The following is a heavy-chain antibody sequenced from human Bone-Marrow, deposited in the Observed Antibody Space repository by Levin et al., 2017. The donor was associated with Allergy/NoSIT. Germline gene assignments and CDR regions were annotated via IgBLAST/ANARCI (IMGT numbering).Heavy chain of an antibody. CDR3: ARDPYYDYVWGSYRPHSFDY. D-gene: IGHD3-16*02. CDR2: IWYDGSNK. Sequence: GGSLRLSCAASGFTFSSYGMHWVRQAPGKGLEWVAVIWYDGSNKYYADSVKGRFTISRDNSKNTLYLQMNSLRAEDTAVYYCARDPYYDYVWGSYRPHSFDYWGQGTLVTVSS. V-gene: IGHV3-33*01. CDR1: GFTFSSYG. J-gene: IGHJ4*02.